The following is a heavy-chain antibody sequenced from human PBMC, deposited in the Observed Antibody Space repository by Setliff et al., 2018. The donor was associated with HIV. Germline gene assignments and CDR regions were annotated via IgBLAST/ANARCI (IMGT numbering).Heavy chain of an antibody. CDR1: GFSLSSYGLC. Sequence: GSGPTLVNPPQTLTLTCSFSGFSLSSYGLCVGWIRQPPGKALEWLALIYWNDDKRYSPSLKSRLTITKDTSKNQVVLTMTNMDPVDTATYYCAHPSEGSGFYYFDYWGQGTLVTVSS. D-gene: IGHD6-19*01. CDR2: IYWNDDK. CDR3: AHPSEGSGFYYFDY. V-gene: IGHV2-5*01. J-gene: IGHJ4*02.